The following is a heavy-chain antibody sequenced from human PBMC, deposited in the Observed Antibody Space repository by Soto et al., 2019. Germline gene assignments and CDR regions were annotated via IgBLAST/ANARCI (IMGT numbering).Heavy chain of an antibody. V-gene: IGHV4-31*03. D-gene: IGHD2-21*01. CDR2: IYNSATT. CDR3: ARGNVVAIGY. J-gene: IGHJ4*02. CDR1: GFSTSTGGYY. Sequence: TLSLTCTFSGFSTSTGGYYWSWIRQHPGKGLEWIGYIYNSATTYYNPSLKSRVTISVDTPKNQFSLKLSSVTAADTAVYYCARGNVVAIGYWGQGTLVTVSS.